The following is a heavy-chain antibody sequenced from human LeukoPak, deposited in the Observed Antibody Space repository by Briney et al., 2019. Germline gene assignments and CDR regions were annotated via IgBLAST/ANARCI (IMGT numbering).Heavy chain of an antibody. Sequence: PSETLSLTCTVSGGSISSYYWSWIRQPPGKALEWIGYIYYSGSTNYNPSLKSRVTISVDTSKNQFSLKLSSVTAADTAVYYCARGYFDWFGTNRKWDYWGQGTLVTVSS. J-gene: IGHJ4*02. D-gene: IGHD3-9*01. V-gene: IGHV4-59*01. CDR2: IYYSGST. CDR3: ARGYFDWFGTNRKWDY. CDR1: GGSISSYY.